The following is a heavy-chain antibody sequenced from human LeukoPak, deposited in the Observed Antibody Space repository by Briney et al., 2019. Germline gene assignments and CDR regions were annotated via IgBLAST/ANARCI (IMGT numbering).Heavy chain of an antibody. CDR1: GFTFSSYA. D-gene: IGHD3-3*01. J-gene: IGHJ6*02. CDR3: ARSQGSYDFWTGSPIYCGMDV. V-gene: IGHV3-23*01. Sequence: PGGSLRLSCAASGFTFSSYAMSWVRQAPGKGLEWVSAISGSGGSTYYADSVKGRFTISRDNAKNSLYLQMNSLRAEDTAVYYCARSQGSYDFWTGSPIYCGMDVWGPGNPVTVSS. CDR2: ISGSGGST.